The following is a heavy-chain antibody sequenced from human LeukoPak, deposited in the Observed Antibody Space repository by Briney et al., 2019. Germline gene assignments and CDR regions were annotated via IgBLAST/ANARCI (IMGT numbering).Heavy chain of an antibody. D-gene: IGHD3-10*01. CDR1: GFTFSSYA. CDR2: IYSGGST. Sequence: GGSLRLSCSGSGFTFSSYAIFWVRQAPGKGLEWVSVIYSGGSTYYADSVKGRFTISRDNSKNTLYLQMNSLRAEDTAVYYCARDGSAVANDAFDIWGQGTMVTVSS. J-gene: IGHJ3*02. V-gene: IGHV3-66*01. CDR3: ARDGSAVANDAFDI.